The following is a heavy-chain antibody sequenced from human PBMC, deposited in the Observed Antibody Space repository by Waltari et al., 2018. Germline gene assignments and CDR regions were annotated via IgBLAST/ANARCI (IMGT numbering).Heavy chain of an antibody. V-gene: IGHV4-59*01. D-gene: IGHD1-26*01. CDR3: ARVHGTRIGSGSYYYYYGMDV. CDR2: IYYSGST. J-gene: IGHJ6*02. Sequence: QVQLQESGPGLVKPSETLSLTCTVSGGSISSYYWSWIRQPPGKGLEWIGYIYYSGSTNYKPSLKSRVTISVDTSKNQVSLKLSSVTAADTAVYYCARVHGTRIGSGSYYYYYGMDVWGQGTTVTVSS. CDR1: GGSISSYY.